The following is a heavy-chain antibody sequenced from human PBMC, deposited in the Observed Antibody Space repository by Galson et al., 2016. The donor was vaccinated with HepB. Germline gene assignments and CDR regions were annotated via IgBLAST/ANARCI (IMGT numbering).Heavy chain of an antibody. CDR3: ARSVRGSGSPPGGY. CDR2: INSDGSST. D-gene: IGHD3-10*01. V-gene: IGHV3-74*01. Sequence: SLRLSCAASGFTFSTYWMNWVRQAPGKGLVWVSRINSDGSSTGFADSVKGRFTISRDNAKNTLYLQMNSLRAEDTAVYYCARSVRGSGSPPGGYWGQGTLVTVSS. J-gene: IGHJ4*02. CDR1: GFTFSTYW.